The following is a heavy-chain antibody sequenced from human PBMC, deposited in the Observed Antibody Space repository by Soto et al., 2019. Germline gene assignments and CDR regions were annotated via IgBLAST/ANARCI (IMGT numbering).Heavy chain of an antibody. D-gene: IGHD2-2*02. CDR1: RYSLMSCA. CDR3: ARGCTTSSTGCNTPDAFDI. V-gene: IGHV1-3*01. Sequence: ASVTRSWEASRYSLMSCAMHWVRQEQGQRLEWMGWIDAGNGNTKYSQKFQGRVIITRDTSASTAYMELSSLRSEDTAVYYCARGCTTSSTGCNTPDAFDIWGLGKMVSVSS. CDR2: IDAGNGNT. J-gene: IGHJ3*02.